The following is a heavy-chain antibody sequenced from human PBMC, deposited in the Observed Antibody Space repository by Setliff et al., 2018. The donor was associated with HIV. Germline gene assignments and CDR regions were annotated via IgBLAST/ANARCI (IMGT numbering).Heavy chain of an antibody. CDR2: IYTSGST. D-gene: IGHD5-12*01. CDR3: ARGVASYYYYMDV. J-gene: IGHJ6*03. CDR1: GGSISSGSYY. Sequence: PSETLSLTCTVSGGSISSGSYYWSWIRQPAGKGLEWIGRIYTSGSTNYNPSLKSRVTISVDTSKNQFSLKLSSVTAADTAVYYCARGVASYYYYMDVWGKGTTVTVSS. V-gene: IGHV4-61*02.